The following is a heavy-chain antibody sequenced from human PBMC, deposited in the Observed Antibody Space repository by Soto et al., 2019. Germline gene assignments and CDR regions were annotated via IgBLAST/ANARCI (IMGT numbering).Heavy chain of an antibody. CDR3: ASLDSSGHVLSDY. D-gene: IGHD3-22*01. CDR2: IYHTGST. V-gene: IGHV4-4*02. Sequence: TSQTLSLTCAVSGGSISSSKLWIWVRQPPGKGLEWIGEIYHTGSTNYIPSLKSRVTISVDKSKNQFSLKLSSVTAADTAVYYCASLDSSGHVLSDYWGQGTLVTVSS. J-gene: IGHJ4*02. CDR1: GGSISSSKL.